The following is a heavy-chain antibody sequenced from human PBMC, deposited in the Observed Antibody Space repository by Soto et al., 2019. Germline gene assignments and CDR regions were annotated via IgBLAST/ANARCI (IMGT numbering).Heavy chain of an antibody. V-gene: IGHV4-59*01. CDR1: GGSISSYY. Sequence: PSETLSLTCTVSGGSISSYYWSWIRQPPGKGLEWIGYIYYSGSTNYNPSLKSRVTISVDTSKNQFSLKLSSVTAADTAVYYCARVRGKTPRWFDPWGQGTLVTVSS. CDR3: ARVRGKTPRWFDP. CDR2: IYYSGST. J-gene: IGHJ5*02.